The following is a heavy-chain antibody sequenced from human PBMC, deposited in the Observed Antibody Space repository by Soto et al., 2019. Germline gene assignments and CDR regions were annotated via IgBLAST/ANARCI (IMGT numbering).Heavy chain of an antibody. J-gene: IGHJ4*02. CDR3: ARNPPYYYDSSGYFPD. CDR1: GGTFSSYA. Sequence: QVQLVQSGAEVKKPGSSVKVSCKASGGTFSSYAISWVRQAPGQGLEWMGGIIPIFGTANYAQKFQGRVTITADNSTSPAYMELSSLRSEDTAVYYCARNPPYYYDSSGYFPDWGQGTLVTVSS. D-gene: IGHD3-22*01. V-gene: IGHV1-69*06. CDR2: IIPIFGTA.